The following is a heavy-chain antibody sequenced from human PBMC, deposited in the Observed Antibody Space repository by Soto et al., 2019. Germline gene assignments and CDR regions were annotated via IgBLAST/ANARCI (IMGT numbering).Heavy chain of an antibody. CDR1: GFSLSADGVG. CDR2: IYWDDDQ. J-gene: IGHJ3*01. D-gene: IGHD2-2*01. V-gene: IGHV2-5*02. Sequence: QITLKESGPTLVKPTQTLTLTCTFSGFSLSADGVGVGWIRQPPGKALEWLALIYWDDDQRYSPSLKTRLTITKDTSNNQVVLTMTTMDPVDTATYYCAHAYGGTSWPNDAFDVWGQGTVVTVSS. CDR3: AHAYGGTSWPNDAFDV.